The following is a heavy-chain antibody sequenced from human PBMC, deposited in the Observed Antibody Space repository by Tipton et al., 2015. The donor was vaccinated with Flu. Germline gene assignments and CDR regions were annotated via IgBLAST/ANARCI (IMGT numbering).Heavy chain of an antibody. CDR3: ATLTGDDY. V-gene: IGHV3-53*01. CDR1: GFTVSSNY. J-gene: IGHJ4*02. D-gene: IGHD7-27*01. Sequence: AVSGFTVSSNYMSWVRQAPGKGLEWVSVIYSGGSTYYADSVKGRFTISRDNAKNSLYLQLNSLRAEDTALYYCATLTGDDYWGQGDLVTVSS. CDR2: IYSGGST.